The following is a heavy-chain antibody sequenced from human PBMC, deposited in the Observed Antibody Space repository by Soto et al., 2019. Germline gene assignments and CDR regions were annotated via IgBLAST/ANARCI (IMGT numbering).Heavy chain of an antibody. V-gene: IGHV1-46*01. CDR3: AREAYSSSGFDP. CDR1: GGTFSSYA. Sequence: ASVKVSCKASGGTFSSYAISWVRQAPGQGLEWMGIINPSGGGTTYAQKFQGRVTMTRDTSTSTVYMELSSLRSEDTAVYYCAREAYSSSGFDPWGQGTLVTVSS. J-gene: IGHJ5*02. CDR2: INPSGGGT. D-gene: IGHD6-19*01.